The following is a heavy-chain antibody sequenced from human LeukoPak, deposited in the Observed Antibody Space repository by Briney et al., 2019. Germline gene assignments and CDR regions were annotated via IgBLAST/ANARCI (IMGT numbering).Heavy chain of an antibody. CDR2: INPNSGGT. V-gene: IGHV1-2*02. J-gene: IGHJ3*02. CDR1: GGTFSSYA. CDR3: AIVPAAIRDAFDI. Sequence: GASVKVSCKASGGTFSSYAISWVRQAPGQGLEWMGWINPNSGGTNYAQKFQGRVTMTRDTSISTAYMELSRLRSDDTAVYYCAIVPAAIRDAFDIWGQGTMVTVSS. D-gene: IGHD2-2*02.